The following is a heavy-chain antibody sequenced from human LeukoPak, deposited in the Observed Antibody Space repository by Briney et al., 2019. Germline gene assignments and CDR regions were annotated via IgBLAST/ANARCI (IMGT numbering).Heavy chain of an antibody. CDR1: GFNFIDYS. J-gene: IGHJ4*01. CDR3: AREHRYAFDN. Sequence: GGSLRLSCAASGFNFIDYSMKWVRQAPAKGLQWISYIGISSGNTKYADSVKGLFTISRDKARSSLYLQMHSLRVEDTAMYYCAREHRYAFDNWGHGTLVTVSS. V-gene: IGHV3-48*01. D-gene: IGHD5-12*01. CDR2: IGISSGNT.